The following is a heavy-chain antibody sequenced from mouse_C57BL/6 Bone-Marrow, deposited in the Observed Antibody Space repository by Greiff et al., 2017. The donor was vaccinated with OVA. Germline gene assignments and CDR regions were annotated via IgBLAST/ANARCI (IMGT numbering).Heavy chain of an antibody. D-gene: IGHD2-4*01. CDR2: IWSGGST. V-gene: IGHV2-2*01. CDR3: ARTDDYEGAWFAY. J-gene: IGHJ3*01. CDR1: GFSLTSYG. Sequence: VQLVESGPGLVQPSQSLSITCTVSGFSLTSYGVHWVRQSPGKGLEWLGVIWSGGSTDYNAAFISRLSISKDNSKSQVFFKMNSLQADDTAIYYCARTDDYEGAWFAYWGQGTLVPVSA.